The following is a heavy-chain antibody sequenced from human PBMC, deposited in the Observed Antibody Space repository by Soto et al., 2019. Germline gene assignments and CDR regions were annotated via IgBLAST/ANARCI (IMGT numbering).Heavy chain of an antibody. Sequence: QVQLVQSGAEVKKPGSSVKVSCRASGDTFSSYVVNWLRQAPGRGLEWMGRIIPVLTTTDYAQNFRGRISMASDKATNTVYMELSSLRSEDTAVYYCASRRYCGYDCYYKHYYGMDVWGPGTTVTVAS. CDR3: ASRRYCGYDCYYKHYYGMDV. CDR1: GDTFSSYV. D-gene: IGHD2-21*01. J-gene: IGHJ6*02. V-gene: IGHV1-69*08. CDR2: IIPVLTTT.